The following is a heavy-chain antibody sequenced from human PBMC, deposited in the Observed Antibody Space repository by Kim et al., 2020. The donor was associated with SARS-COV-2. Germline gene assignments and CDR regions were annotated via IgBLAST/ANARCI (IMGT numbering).Heavy chain of an antibody. J-gene: IGHJ4*02. Sequence: KKYGKPVKGRFPISRDNSKNTLYLQVNSLRVEDTAVYFCARNSDTLGFVYWGQGTLVTVSS. D-gene: IGHD2-15*01. CDR2: K. CDR3: ARNSDTLGFVY. V-gene: IGHV3-33*01.